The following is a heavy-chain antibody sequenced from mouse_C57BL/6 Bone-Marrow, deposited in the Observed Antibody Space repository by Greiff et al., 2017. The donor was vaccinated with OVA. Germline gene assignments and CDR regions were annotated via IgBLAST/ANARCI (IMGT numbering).Heavy chain of an antibody. D-gene: IGHD1-1*01. CDR1: GFSLTGYA. CDR3: ARNYYGSSPGFAY. Sequence: VKLVESGPGLVAPSQSLSITCAVSGFSLTGYAISWVRQPPGKGLEWLGVIGTGGGTNYNSALKSRLSISKDNSKSQVFLKMNSLQTDDTARYYCARNYYGSSPGFAYWGQGTLVTVSA. J-gene: IGHJ3*01. CDR2: IGTGGGT. V-gene: IGHV2-9-1*01.